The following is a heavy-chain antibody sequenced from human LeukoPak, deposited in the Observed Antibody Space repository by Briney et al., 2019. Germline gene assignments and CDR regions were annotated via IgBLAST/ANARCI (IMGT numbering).Heavy chain of an antibody. CDR3: AKGVSRIMDFWSGTPGAYYFDY. CDR2: IYYTGNT. D-gene: IGHD3-3*01. J-gene: IGHJ4*02. Sequence: PSETLSLTCSVSGGSISSHYWSWIRQPPGKGPEWIGYIYYTGNTNYNPSLKSRVSMSVDTSKSQFSLKLRSVTAADTAVYYCAKGVSRIMDFWSGTPGAYYFDYWGQGTLVTVSS. CDR1: GGSISSHY. V-gene: IGHV4-59*11.